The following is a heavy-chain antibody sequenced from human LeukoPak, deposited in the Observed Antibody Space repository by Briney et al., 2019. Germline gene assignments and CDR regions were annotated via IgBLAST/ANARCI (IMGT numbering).Heavy chain of an antibody. Sequence: SSETLSLTCTVSGGSIRSYYWSWIRQPPGKGLEWIGYIYYSGSTNYNPSLKSRVTISLDTSKNQFSLKLSSVTAADTAVYYCAREGDYGVIFDYWGQGTLVTVSS. CDR2: IYYSGST. D-gene: IGHD4-17*01. J-gene: IGHJ4*02. V-gene: IGHV4-59*01. CDR3: AREGDYGVIFDY. CDR1: GGSIRSYY.